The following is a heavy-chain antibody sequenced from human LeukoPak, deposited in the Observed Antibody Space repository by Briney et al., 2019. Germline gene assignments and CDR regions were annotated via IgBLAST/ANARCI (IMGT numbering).Heavy chain of an antibody. CDR2: ISGSGGST. CDR3: ARDRGMATIRFDY. CDR1: GFTFSSYA. Sequence: PGGSLRLSCAASGFTFSSYAMSWVRQAPGKGLEWVSAISGSGGSTYYADSVKGRFTISRDNSKNTLYLQVNSLRAEDTAVYYCARDRGMATIRFDYWGQGTLVTVSS. V-gene: IGHV3-23*01. J-gene: IGHJ4*02. D-gene: IGHD5-24*01.